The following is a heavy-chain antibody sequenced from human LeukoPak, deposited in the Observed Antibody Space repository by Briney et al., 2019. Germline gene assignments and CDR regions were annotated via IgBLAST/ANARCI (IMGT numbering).Heavy chain of an antibody. J-gene: IGHJ4*02. CDR2: ISGSGGST. CDR3: ATSRLYYYGSGSYWKYYFDY. D-gene: IGHD3-10*01. Sequence: GGSLRLSCAASRFTFSSYAMSWVRQAPGKGLEWVSAISGSGGSTYYADSVKGRFTISRDNSKNTLYLQMNSLRAEDTAVYYCATSRLYYYGSGSYWKYYFDYWGQGTLVTVSS. CDR1: RFTFSSYA. V-gene: IGHV3-23*01.